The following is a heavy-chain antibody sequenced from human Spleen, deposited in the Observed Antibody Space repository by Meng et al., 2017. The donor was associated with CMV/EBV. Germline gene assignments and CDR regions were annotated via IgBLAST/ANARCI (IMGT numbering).Heavy chain of an antibody. Sequence: SVKVSCKASGGTFSSYAISWVRQAPGQGLEWMGGIIPIFGTTNYAPKFQGRATLTTDQSTGTLFMELNSLTFQDTAVYYCASEEVELGTSWGQGTLVTVSS. V-gene: IGHV1-69*05. CDR3: ASEEVELGTS. CDR2: IIPIFGTT. D-gene: IGHD1-14*01. J-gene: IGHJ5*02. CDR1: GGTFSSYA.